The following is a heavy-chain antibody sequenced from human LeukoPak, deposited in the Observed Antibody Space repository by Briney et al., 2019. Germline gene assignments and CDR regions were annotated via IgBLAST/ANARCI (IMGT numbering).Heavy chain of an antibody. D-gene: IGHD7-27*01. CDR3: ARDWVRASGDNKANY. J-gene: IGHJ4*02. CDR2: FDPEDGET. Sequence: GASVKVSCKASGYTFTSYYMHWVRQAPGQGLEWMGGFDPEDGETIYAQKFQGRVTMTEDTSTDTAYMELSSLRAEDTAVYYCARDWVRASGDNKANYWGQGTLVTVSS. CDR1: GYTFTSYY. V-gene: IGHV1-24*01.